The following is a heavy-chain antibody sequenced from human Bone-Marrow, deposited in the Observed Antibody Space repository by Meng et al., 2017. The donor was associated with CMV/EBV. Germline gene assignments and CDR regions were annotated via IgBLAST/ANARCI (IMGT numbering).Heavy chain of an antibody. D-gene: IGHD2-2*01. V-gene: IGHV3-30*02. J-gene: IGHJ3*02. CDR2: IRYDGSNK. CDR3: ARGALSYIVVVAAARVNAFDI. Sequence: GGSLRLSCAASGFTFSSYGMHWVRQAPGKGLEWVAFIRYDGSNKYYADSVKGRFTISRDNSKNTLYLQMSSLRAEDTAVYYCARGALSYIVVVAAARVNAFDIWGQGPMVTVSS. CDR1: GFTFSSYG.